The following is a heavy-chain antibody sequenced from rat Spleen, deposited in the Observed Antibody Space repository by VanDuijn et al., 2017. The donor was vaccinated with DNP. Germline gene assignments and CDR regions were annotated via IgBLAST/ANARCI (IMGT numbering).Heavy chain of an antibody. CDR3: TRVYYSAEDWFAY. J-gene: IGHJ3*01. CDR2: IRNGGDS. Sequence: QVQLKESGPGLVQPSQTLSLTCTVSGFSLTDYSVHWVRQPPGKGLEWMGRIRNGGDSDYSSTLTSRLSISRDTSKSQVFLQMNSLQTEDTAIYFCTRVYYSAEDWFAYWGQGTLVTVSS. V-gene: IGHV2-19*01. D-gene: IGHD1-1*01. CDR1: GFSLTDYS.